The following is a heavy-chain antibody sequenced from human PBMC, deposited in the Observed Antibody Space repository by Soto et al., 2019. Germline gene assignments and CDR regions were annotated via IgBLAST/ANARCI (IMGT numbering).Heavy chain of an antibody. J-gene: IGHJ4*02. CDR2: IYYSGST. V-gene: IGHV4-59*01. Sequence: SETLSLTCTVSGGSISSYYWSWIRQPPGKGLEWIAYIYYSGSTKYNPSLKSRVTISLDTSKNQFSLKLNSVTAADTAVYYCAREGSTGGFDYWGQGNMVNVS. CDR3: AREGSTGGFDY. D-gene: IGHD2-8*02. CDR1: GGSISSYY.